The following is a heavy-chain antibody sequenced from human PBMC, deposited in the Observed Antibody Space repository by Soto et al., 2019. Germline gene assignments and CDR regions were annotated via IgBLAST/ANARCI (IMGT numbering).Heavy chain of an antibody. Sequence: ASVKVSCKASGYTFTGYYMHWVRQAPGQGLEWMGWINPNSGGTNYAQKFQGWVTMTRDTSISTAYMELSRLRSDDTAVYYCAREGEGITITSLGMDVWGQGTTVTVSS. CDR2: INPNSGGT. J-gene: IGHJ6*02. CDR1: GYTFTGYY. CDR3: AREGEGITITSLGMDV. V-gene: IGHV1-2*04. D-gene: IGHD3-3*01.